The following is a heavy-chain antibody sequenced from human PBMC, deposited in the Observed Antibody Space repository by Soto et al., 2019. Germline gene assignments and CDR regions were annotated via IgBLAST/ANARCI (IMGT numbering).Heavy chain of an antibody. V-gene: IGHV3-33*01. CDR2: IWYDGGDK. CDR3: AFGNLSDYFDY. J-gene: IGHJ4*02. D-gene: IGHD3-16*01. CDR1: GFAFSSFG. Sequence: QVQLVESGGGVVQPGTSLRLSCVASGFAFSSFGMHWVRQAPGKGLEWVAIIWYDGGDKYYGDSVKGRFTISRDNSKNTLFLQMNSLRAEDTAVYHCAFGNLSDYFDYWGQGTPVTVSS.